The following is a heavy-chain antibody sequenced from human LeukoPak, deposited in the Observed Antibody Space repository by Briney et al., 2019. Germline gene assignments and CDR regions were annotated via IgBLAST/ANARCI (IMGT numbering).Heavy chain of an antibody. J-gene: IGHJ5*02. CDR3: AKDGGYGDYVGWFDP. D-gene: IGHD4-17*01. V-gene: IGHV3-30*18. CDR2: ISYDGSNK. CDR1: GFTFSSYG. Sequence: GGSLRLSCSASGFTFSSYGMHGVRQTPGKGLEGVAVISYDGSNKYYADSVKGRFTISRDNSKNTLYLQMNSLRAEDTAVYYCAKDGGYGDYVGWFDPWGQGTLVTVSS.